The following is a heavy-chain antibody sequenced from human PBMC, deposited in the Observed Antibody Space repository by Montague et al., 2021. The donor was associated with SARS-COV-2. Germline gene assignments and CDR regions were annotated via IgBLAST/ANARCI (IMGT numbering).Heavy chain of an antibody. V-gene: IGHV4-4*02. J-gene: IGHJ4*02. Sequence: SETLSLTCAVSGGSISSSNWWSWVRQPPGKGLEWIGEIYHSGNTNYNPSLKSRFTISVDKSKNQFSLRLSSVTAADTAVYYCARSSILRAHRFDYWGQGTLVTVSS. CDR1: GGSISSSNW. CDR3: ARSSILRAHRFDY. CDR2: IYHSGNT.